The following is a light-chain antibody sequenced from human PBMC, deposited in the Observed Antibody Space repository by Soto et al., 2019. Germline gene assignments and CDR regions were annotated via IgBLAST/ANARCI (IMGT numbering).Light chain of an antibody. J-gene: IGLJ1*01. V-gene: IGLV1-40*01. CDR1: SSNIWAGYD. Sequence: QSVLTQPPSVSGAPGQRVTISCTGSSSNIWAGYDVHWYQQLPGTAPKLLINGNSNRPSGVPDRFSGSKSGTSASLAITGLQAEDEADYYCQSYDSSLSYVFGNGTKLTVL. CDR3: QSYDSSLSYV. CDR2: GNS.